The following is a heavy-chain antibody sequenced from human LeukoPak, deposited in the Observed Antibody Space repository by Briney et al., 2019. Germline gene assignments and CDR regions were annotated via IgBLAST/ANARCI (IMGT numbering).Heavy chain of an antibody. CDR3: ARGRRWLQFGATFDY. V-gene: IGHV4-34*01. CDR1: GGSFSGYY. J-gene: IGHJ4*02. Sequence: SETLSLTCAVYGGSFSGYYWSWIRQPPGKGLEWIGEINHSGSTNYNPSPTSRVTISVDTSKNQFSLKLSSVTAADTAVYYCARGRRWLQFGATFDYWGQGTLVTVSS. CDR2: INHSGST. D-gene: IGHD5-24*01.